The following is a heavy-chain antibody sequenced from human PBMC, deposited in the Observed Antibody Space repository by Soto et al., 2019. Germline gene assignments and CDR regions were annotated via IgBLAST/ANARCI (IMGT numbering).Heavy chain of an antibody. J-gene: IGHJ4*02. D-gene: IGHD3-9*01. Sequence: GASVKVSCKASGYTFTSYAMHWVRQAPGQRLEWMGWNNAGNGNTKYSQKFQGRVTITRDTSASTAYMELSSLRSEDTAVYYCATLTKYDILTGFYPCWGQGTLVTVSS. CDR2: NNAGNGNT. CDR3: ATLTKYDILTGFYPC. CDR1: GYTFTSYA. V-gene: IGHV1-3*01.